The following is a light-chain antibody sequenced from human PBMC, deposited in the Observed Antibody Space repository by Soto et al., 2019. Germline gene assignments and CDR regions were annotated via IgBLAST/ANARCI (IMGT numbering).Light chain of an antibody. CDR3: QQYGSSLVT. J-gene: IGKJ1*01. V-gene: IGKV3-20*01. Sequence: EIVLTQSPGTLSLSPGERATLSCRASQSVSSSSLAWYQQRPGQAPKLLIYVASSRATGIPDRFSGSGSGTDFTLTISRLEPEDFAVYYCQQYGSSLVTFGQGTKVDIK. CDR1: QSVSSSS. CDR2: VAS.